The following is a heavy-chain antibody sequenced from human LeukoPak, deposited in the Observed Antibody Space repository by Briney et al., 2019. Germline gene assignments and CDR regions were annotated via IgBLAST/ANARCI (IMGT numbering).Heavy chain of an antibody. J-gene: IGHJ4*02. Sequence: GSLRLSCAASGLTFSSYWMSWVRQAPGKGLEWVANIKQDGSEKYYVDSVKGRFTISRDNAKNSLYLQMNSLRAEDTAVYYCARIFSYYDSSGYAYYFDYWGQGTLVTVSS. V-gene: IGHV3-7*01. CDR1: GLTFSSYW. CDR2: IKQDGSEK. CDR3: ARIFSYYDSSGYAYYFDY. D-gene: IGHD3-22*01.